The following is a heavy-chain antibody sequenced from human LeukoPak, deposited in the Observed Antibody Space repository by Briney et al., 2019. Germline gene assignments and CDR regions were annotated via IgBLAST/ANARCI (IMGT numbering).Heavy chain of an antibody. CDR2: ISYDGSNK. Sequence: GGSLRLSCAASGSTFSSYAMHWVRQAPGKGLEWVAVISYDGSNKYYADSVKGRFTISRDNSKNTLYLQMNSLRAEDTAVYYCARGSRNVMDYWGQGALVTVSS. V-gene: IGHV3-30*04. CDR3: ARGSRNVMDY. D-gene: IGHD1-1*01. CDR1: GSTFSSYA. J-gene: IGHJ4*02.